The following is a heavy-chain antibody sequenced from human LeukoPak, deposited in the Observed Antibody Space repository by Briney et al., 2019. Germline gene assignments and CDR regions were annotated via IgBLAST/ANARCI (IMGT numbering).Heavy chain of an antibody. Sequence: PGGSLRLSCAASGFTFRVYAMTWVRQAPGKGLEWVSGISGSGSSTYSADSVKGRFTISRDNSNNTLYLQMNSLRAEDTAVYYCARDRSIDYGDLYYFDYWGQGTLVTVSS. CDR3: ARDRSIDYGDLYYFDY. J-gene: IGHJ4*02. V-gene: IGHV3-23*01. D-gene: IGHD4-17*01. CDR1: GFTFRVYA. CDR2: ISGSGSST.